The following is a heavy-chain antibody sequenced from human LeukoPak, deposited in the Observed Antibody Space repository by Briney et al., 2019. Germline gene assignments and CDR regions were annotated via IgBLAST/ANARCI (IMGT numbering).Heavy chain of an antibody. Sequence: GRSLRLSCAAPGFTFSSYGMHWVRQAPGKGLEWVAVISYDGSNKYYADSVKGRFTISRDNSKNTLYLQMNSLRAEDTAVYYCAKSGAVAGSNWFDPWGQGTLVTVSS. V-gene: IGHV3-30*18. CDR2: ISYDGSNK. CDR1: GFTFSSYG. D-gene: IGHD6-19*01. J-gene: IGHJ5*02. CDR3: AKSGAVAGSNWFDP.